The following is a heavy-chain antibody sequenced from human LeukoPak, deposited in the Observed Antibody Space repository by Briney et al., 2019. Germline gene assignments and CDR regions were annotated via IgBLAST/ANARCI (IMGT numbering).Heavy chain of an antibody. CDR2: IYYTGST. V-gene: IGHV4-59*12. CDR1: RGSISSYY. Sequence: SETLSLTCTVSRGSISSYYWSWIRQPPGKGLEWTGYIYYTGSTNYNPSLESRVTISVDKSKNQFSLKLSSVTAADTAVYYCARGFYGSGSYSSPGFHAFDVWGQGTMVTVSS. CDR3: ARGFYGSGSYSSPGFHAFDV. D-gene: IGHD3-10*01. J-gene: IGHJ3*01.